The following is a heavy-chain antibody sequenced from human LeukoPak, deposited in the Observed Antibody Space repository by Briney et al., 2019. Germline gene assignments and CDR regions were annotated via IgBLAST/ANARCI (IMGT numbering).Heavy chain of an antibody. CDR1: GGSISNYY. Sequence: SETLSLTCTVSGGSISNYYWSWIRQPPGKGLEWIGYIYYTGSTSYNPSLKSRVTISVDTSKNQFSLKLSSVTAADTAVYYCARSSYYDFWSGYYDYWGQGTLVTVSS. CDR3: ARSSYYDFWSGYYDY. D-gene: IGHD3-3*01. J-gene: IGHJ4*02. V-gene: IGHV4-59*08. CDR2: IYYTGST.